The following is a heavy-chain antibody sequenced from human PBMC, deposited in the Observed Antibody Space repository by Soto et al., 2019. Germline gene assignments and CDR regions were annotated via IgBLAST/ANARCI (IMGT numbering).Heavy chain of an antibody. D-gene: IGHD1-26*01. V-gene: IGHV4-4*07. Sequence: SETLSLTCTVSGGSISSYYWSWIRQPAGKGLEWIGRIYTSGSTNYNPSLKSRVTMSVDTSKNQFSLTLSSVTAADTAVYYCARVTIPVGSFDYWGQGTLVTVSS. J-gene: IGHJ4*02. CDR1: GGSISSYY. CDR3: ARVTIPVGSFDY. CDR2: IYTSGST.